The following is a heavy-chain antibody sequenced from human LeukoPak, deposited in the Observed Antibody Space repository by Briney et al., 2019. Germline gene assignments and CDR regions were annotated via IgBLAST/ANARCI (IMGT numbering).Heavy chain of an antibody. CDR3: ARGYSNRYYYYYYMDV. CDR2: IYYSRGT. Sequence: LETLSLTCTVSGGSISSHYWSWIRQPPGKGLEWIWYIYYSRGTNYNPSLKSRVTISVDTSKNQFSMKLSSVTAADTAVYDCARGYSNRYYYYYYMDVWGKGTTVTVSS. D-gene: IGHD4-11*01. V-gene: IGHV4-59*11. J-gene: IGHJ6*03. CDR1: GGSISSHY.